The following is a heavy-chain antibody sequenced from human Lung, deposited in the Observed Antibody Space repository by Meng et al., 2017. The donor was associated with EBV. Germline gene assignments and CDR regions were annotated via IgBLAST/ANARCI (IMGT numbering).Heavy chain of an antibody. Sequence: GQLVQSGAEVKKPGASVKISCKASGYPFTDHALHWVRQAPGQRLEWMGWLNIGNGDTKYSQKFQGRVTFARDTSASTAYMELRSLRSDDTAVYYCAASSSSWYQNWFDPWGQGTLVTVSS. CDR3: AASSSSWYQNWFDP. J-gene: IGHJ5*02. CDR1: GYPFTDHA. V-gene: IGHV1-3*04. D-gene: IGHD6-13*01. CDR2: LNIGNGDT.